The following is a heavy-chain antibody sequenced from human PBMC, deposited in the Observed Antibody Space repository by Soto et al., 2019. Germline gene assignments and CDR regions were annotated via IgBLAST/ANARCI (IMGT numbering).Heavy chain of an antibody. CDR1: GLTCEDYG. V-gene: IGHV3-9*01. Sequence: GGSMRVWRGAAGLTCEDYGGHWVRKDTGKGLEWVSGISWNSGSIGYADSVKGRFTISRDNAKNSLYLQMNSLRAEDTALYYCAKDRASGGYDSYDYWGQGTLVTVSS. J-gene: IGHJ4*02. CDR3: AKDRASGGYDSYDY. CDR2: ISWNSGSI. D-gene: IGHD5-12*01.